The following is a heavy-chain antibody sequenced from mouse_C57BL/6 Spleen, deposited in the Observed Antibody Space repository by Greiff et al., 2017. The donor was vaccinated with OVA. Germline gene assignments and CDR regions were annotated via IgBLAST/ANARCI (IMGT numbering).Heavy chain of an antibody. CDR1: GFTFSDYG. CDR2: ISSGSSTI. Sequence: EVKLVESGGGLVKPGGSLKLSCAASGFTFSDYGMHWVRQAPEKGLEWVAYISSGSSTIYYADTVKGRFTISRDNAKNTLFLQMTSLRSEDTAMYYCARPGYSNPYAMDYWGQGTSVTVSS. CDR3: ARPGYSNPYAMDY. V-gene: IGHV5-17*01. D-gene: IGHD2-5*01. J-gene: IGHJ4*01.